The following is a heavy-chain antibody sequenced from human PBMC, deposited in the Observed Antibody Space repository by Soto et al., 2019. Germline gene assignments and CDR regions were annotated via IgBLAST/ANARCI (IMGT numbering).Heavy chain of an antibody. D-gene: IGHD3-3*01. CDR1: GFTFSGSA. CDR2: IRSKANSYAT. V-gene: IGHV3-73*01. Sequence: PGGSLRLSCAASGFTFSGSAMHWVRQASGKGLEWVGRIRSKANSYATAYAASVKGRFTISRDDSKNTAYLQMNSLKTEDTAVYYCTRERGLRFLELSSHRHYYYYGMDFWGQGTKVPVSS. J-gene: IGHJ6*02. CDR3: TRERGLRFLELSSHRHYYYYGMDF.